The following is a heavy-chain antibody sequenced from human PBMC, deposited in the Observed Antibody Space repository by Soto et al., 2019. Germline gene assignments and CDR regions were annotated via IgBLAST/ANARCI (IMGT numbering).Heavy chain of an antibody. Sequence: EVQLLESGGGLVQPGVSLRLSCAASGFTFTNYAMSWVRQAPGKGLEWVSTITGSGDYTYYAASVKGRFTISRDNPKNTMYLQMYSLRAEDTAVYYCAKDFGLSLGKWFDPWGQGTLVIVSS. J-gene: IGHJ5*02. V-gene: IGHV3-23*01. CDR3: AKDFGLSLGKWFDP. CDR1: GFTFTNYA. CDR2: ITGSGDYT. D-gene: IGHD3-16*01.